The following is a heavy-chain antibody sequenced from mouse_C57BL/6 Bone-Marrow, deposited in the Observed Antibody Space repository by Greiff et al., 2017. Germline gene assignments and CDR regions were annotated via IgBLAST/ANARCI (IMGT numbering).Heavy chain of an antibody. CDR2: IDPNGGGT. CDR1: GYTFTSSW. Sequence: QVQLQQPGAELVKPGASVKLSCKASGYTFTSSWMHWVKQRPGRGLEWIGRIDPNGGGTKYNEKFKSKATLTVDKPSSTAYMQLSSLTSEDSAVYYCAREGGYESLYYYAMDYWGQGTSVTVSS. J-gene: IGHJ4*01. D-gene: IGHD2-2*01. CDR3: AREGGYESLYYYAMDY. V-gene: IGHV1-72*01.